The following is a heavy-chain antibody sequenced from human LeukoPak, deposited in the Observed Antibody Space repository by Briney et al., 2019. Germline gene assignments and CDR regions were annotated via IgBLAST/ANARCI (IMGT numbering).Heavy chain of an antibody. D-gene: IGHD5-18*01. V-gene: IGHV3-21*01. CDR2: ISSSSSYI. CDR3: ARDRIQLWLPIDY. J-gene: IGHJ4*02. Sequence: PGGSLRLSCAASGFTFSSYSMNWVRQAPGKGLEWVSSISSSSSYIYYADSVKGRFTISRDNAKNSLYLQMNSLRAEDTAVYYCARDRIQLWLPIDYWGQGTLVTVSS. CDR1: GFTFSSYS.